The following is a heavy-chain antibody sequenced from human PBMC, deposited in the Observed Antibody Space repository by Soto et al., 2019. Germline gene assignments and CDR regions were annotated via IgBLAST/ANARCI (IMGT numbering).Heavy chain of an antibody. CDR3: ARAHYDFWSGYSHNWFDP. CDR1: GGTFSSYG. D-gene: IGHD3-3*01. V-gene: IGHV1-18*01. CDR2: ISAYNGNT. Sequence: ASVKVSCKASGGTFSSYGISWVRQAPGQGLEWMGWISAYNGNTNYAQKLQGRVTMTTDTSTSTAYMELRSLRSDDTAVYYCARAHYDFWSGYSHNWFDPWGQGTLVTVS. J-gene: IGHJ5*02.